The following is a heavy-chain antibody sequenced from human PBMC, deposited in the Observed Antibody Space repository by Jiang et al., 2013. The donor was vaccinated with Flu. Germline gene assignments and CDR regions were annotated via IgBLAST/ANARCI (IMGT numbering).Heavy chain of an antibody. Sequence: LLKPSETLSLTCAVYGGSFSGYYWSWIRQSPGKGLEWIGEINHSGSTNHNLSLKSRVTISVDTSKNQFSLNLTSVTAADTAVYYCARSVLTMYAFPKYYGMDVWGQGTTVTVSS. CDR2: INHSGST. CDR3: ARSVLTMYAFPKYYGMDV. D-gene: IGHD2-8*01. J-gene: IGHJ6*02. CDR1: GGSFSGYY. V-gene: IGHV4-34*01.